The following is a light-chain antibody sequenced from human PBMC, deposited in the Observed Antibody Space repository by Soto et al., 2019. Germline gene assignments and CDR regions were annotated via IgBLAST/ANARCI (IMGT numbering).Light chain of an antibody. CDR1: RSDVGDYNY. J-gene: IGLJ2*01. CDR2: EVT. CDR3: SSYAGSDNVEV. Sequence: QSALTQPPSASGSPGQSVTISCTGTRSDVGDYNYVSWYQQHPGKAPKLLIYEVTERPSGVPDRFSGSKSANTASLTVSGLQAEDEADYYCSSYAGSDNVEVFGGGTKLTVL. V-gene: IGLV2-8*01.